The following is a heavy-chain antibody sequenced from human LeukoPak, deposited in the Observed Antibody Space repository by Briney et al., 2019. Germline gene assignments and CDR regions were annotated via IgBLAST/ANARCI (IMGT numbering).Heavy chain of an antibody. CDR3: ATTYYDILTGSYYFDY. V-gene: IGHV4-59*01. CDR2: IYYSGST. Sequence: SETLSLTCTVSGGSISSYYWSWIRQPPGKGLEWIGYIYYSGSTNYNPSLKSRVTISVDTSKNQFPLKLSSVTAADTAVYYCATTYYDILTGSYYFDYWGQGTLVTVSS. CDR1: GGSISSYY. J-gene: IGHJ4*02. D-gene: IGHD3-9*01.